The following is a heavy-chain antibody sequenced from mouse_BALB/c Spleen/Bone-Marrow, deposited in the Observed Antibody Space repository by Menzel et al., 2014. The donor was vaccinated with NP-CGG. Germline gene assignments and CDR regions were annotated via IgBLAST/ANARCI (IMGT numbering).Heavy chain of an antibody. D-gene: IGHD2-10*02. J-gene: IGHJ3*01. CDR2: IDPANGNT. CDR1: GFNIKDTY. CDR3: ARSARYGNYLAWFAY. Sequence: EVQLQQSGTELVKPGASVKLSCTASGFNIKDTYMHWVKQRPEQGLEWIGRIDPANGNTKYDPKFQGKATITADTSSNTAYLQLSSLACEDTAVYYCARSARYGNYLAWFAYWGQGTPVTVSA. V-gene: IGHV14-3*02.